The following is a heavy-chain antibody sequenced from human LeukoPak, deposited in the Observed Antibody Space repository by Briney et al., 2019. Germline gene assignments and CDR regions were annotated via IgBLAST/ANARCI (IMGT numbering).Heavy chain of an antibody. Sequence: SETLSLTCTVSGGSISSYYWSWIRQPAGKGLEWIGRIDTSGSTNYNPSLKSRVTISVDKSKNQFSLKLSSVTAADTAVYYCARVTVAAGTLRYYMDVRGKGTTVTVSS. CDR3: ARVTVAAGTLRYYMDV. CDR1: GGSISSYY. V-gene: IGHV4-4*07. CDR2: IDTSGST. J-gene: IGHJ6*03. D-gene: IGHD6-13*01.